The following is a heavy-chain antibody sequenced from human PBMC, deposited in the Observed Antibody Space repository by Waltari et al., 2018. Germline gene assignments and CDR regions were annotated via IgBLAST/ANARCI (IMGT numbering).Heavy chain of an antibody. Sequence: QVQVEQSGSEVKRPGASVRVSCTVPGYTLAGLSIHWLRQVPAKGLEWMGRLDREDGETTYAQHFQGRITVTEDTSTNTAYMGLRTLVSDDTAVYFCHLTGRNIVLAGGSPSFYSYMDVWGRGTTVTVS. CDR3: HLTGRNIVLAGGSPSFYSYMDV. CDR1: GYTLAGLS. J-gene: IGHJ6*03. CDR2: LDREDGET. D-gene: IGHD2-15*01. V-gene: IGHV1-24*01.